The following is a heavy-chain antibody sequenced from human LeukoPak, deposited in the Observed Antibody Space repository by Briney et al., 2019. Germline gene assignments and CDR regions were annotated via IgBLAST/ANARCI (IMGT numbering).Heavy chain of an antibody. CDR3: ARAHSGYQYYYYYYMDV. J-gene: IGHJ6*03. CDR2: IKLDGSEE. V-gene: IGHV3-7*01. D-gene: IGHD3-22*01. CDR1: GFSLSNYW. Sequence: QPGGSLRLSCAASGFSLSNYWMSWVRQAPGKGLEWVAKIKLDGSEEYYVDSVKGRFTISRDNAKNSLYLQMNSLRAEDTAVYYCARAHSGYQYYYYYYMDVWGKGTTVTVSS.